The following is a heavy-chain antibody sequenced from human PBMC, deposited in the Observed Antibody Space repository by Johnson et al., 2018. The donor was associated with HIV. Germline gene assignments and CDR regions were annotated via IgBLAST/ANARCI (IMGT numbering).Heavy chain of an antibody. CDR3: AKDRRTGWYPALDI. Sequence: VQLVESGGGLIQPGGSLRLSCEASGFTFSSYAMNWVRQAPGKGLEWVSAISGRGGSTYYADSVKGRFTISRDNSKNTLYLQMNSLRAEDKALYYCAKDRRTGWYPALDIGGQGTMVTVSS. CDR1: GFTFSSYA. V-gene: IGHV3-23*04. CDR2: ISGRGGST. D-gene: IGHD6-19*01. J-gene: IGHJ3*02.